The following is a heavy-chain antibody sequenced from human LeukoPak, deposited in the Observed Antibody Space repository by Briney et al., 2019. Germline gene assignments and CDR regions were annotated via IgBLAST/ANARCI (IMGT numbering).Heavy chain of an antibody. CDR2: ISGSGGST. CDR1: GFTFSTYA. V-gene: IGHV3-23*01. Sequence: PAGGSLRLSCAASGFTFSTYAMSWVRQAPGRGLEWVSAISGSGGSTYYADSVQGRFSISRDNSKTTLYLQMNSLRAEDTAVYYCAKVPPGGFNGLPYYLDYWGQGTLVTVSS. CDR3: AKVPPGGFNGLPYYLDY. D-gene: IGHD5-24*01. J-gene: IGHJ4*02.